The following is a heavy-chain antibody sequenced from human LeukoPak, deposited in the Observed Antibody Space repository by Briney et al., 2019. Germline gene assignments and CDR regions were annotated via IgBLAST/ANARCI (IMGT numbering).Heavy chain of an antibody. V-gene: IGHV3-23*01. D-gene: IGHD2-2*01. Sequence: GGSLRLSCAASGFTFSTCAMGWVRQAQGKGLGWVSAISGSGGSTFYADSVKGRFTISRDNSKNTVYLQMSGLRAEDTALYYCAKAHCSPTSCSRIDYWGQGTPVTVSS. CDR3: AKAHCSPTSCSRIDY. CDR1: GFTFSTCA. J-gene: IGHJ4*02. CDR2: ISGSGGST.